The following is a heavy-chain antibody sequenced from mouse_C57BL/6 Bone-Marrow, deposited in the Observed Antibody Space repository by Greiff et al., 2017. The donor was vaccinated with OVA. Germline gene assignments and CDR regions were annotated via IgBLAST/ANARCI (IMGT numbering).Heavy chain of an antibody. D-gene: IGHD2-5*01. J-gene: IGHJ2*01. Sequence: EVQGVESGGGLVQPGGSLKLSCAASGFTFSDYYMYWVRQTPEKRLEWVAYISNGGGSTYYPDTVKGRFTISRDNAKNTLYLQMSRLKSEDTAMYYCARHGDYYSNYFDYWGQGTTLTVSS. CDR3: ARHGDYYSNYFDY. CDR2: ISNGGGST. CDR1: GFTFSDYY. V-gene: IGHV5-12*01.